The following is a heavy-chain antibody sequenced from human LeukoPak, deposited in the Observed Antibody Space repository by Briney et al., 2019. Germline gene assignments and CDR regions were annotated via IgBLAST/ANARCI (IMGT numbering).Heavy chain of an antibody. D-gene: IGHD3-16*02. V-gene: IGHV4-31*03. Sequence: SETLSLNCTVSGGSITSGGYRWSCIRQHPGQGLEWIGYIYYSGSTYYNPSLKSRLTISVVTSKNQFSLKLSSVTAADTAVYYGARSLGESSFDYGGQEPLVTVSS. CDR3: ARSLGESSFDY. CDR2: IYYSGST. J-gene: IGHJ4*02. CDR1: GGSITSGGYR.